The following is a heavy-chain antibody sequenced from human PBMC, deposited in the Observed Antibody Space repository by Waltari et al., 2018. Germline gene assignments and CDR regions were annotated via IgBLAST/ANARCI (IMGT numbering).Heavy chain of an antibody. CDR1: GGTFSSYP. V-gene: IGHV1-69*04. J-gene: IGHJ5*02. D-gene: IGHD3-22*01. CDR2: IIPILGIA. Sequence: QVQLVQSGAEVKKPGSSVKVSWKASGGTFSSYPISWVRPAPGQGLEWMGRIIPILGIANYAQKFQGRVTITADKSTSTAYMELSSLRSEDTAVYYCAREAQTMIVVHNWFDPWGQGTLVTVSS. CDR3: AREAQTMIVVHNWFDP.